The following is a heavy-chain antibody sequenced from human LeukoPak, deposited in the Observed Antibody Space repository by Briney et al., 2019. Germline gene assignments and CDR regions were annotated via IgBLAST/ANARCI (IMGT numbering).Heavy chain of an antibody. V-gene: IGHV4-59*01. CDR1: GGSISSYY. CDR3: ASLPLAAAAQNDAFEI. J-gene: IGHJ3*02. Sequence: SETLSLTCTVSGGSISSYYWSWIRQPPGKGLEWIGYIYYSGSTNYNPSLKSRVTISVDTSKNQFSLKLSSVTAADTDVYYCASLPLAAAAQNDAFEIWGQGTMVTVSS. D-gene: IGHD6-13*01. CDR2: IYYSGST.